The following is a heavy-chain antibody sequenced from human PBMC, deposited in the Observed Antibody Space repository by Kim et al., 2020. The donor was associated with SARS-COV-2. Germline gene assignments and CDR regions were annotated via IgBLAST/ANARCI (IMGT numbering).Heavy chain of an antibody. D-gene: IGHD3-10*01. CDR2: IYYSGST. CDR1: GGSISSGGYY. Sequence: SETLSLTCTVSGGSISSGGYYWSWIRQHPGKGLEWIGYIYYSGSTYYNPSLKSRVTISVDTSKNQFSLKLSSVTAADTAVYYCARAMWFGIPGDYWGQGTLVTVSS. CDR3: ARAMWFGIPGDY. V-gene: IGHV4-31*03. J-gene: IGHJ4*02.